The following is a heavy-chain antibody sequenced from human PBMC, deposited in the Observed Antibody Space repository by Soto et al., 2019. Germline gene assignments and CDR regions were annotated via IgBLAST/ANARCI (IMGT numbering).Heavy chain of an antibody. CDR2: IWYDGSNT. Sequence: GGSLRLSCVASGFFLRDFGMHWVRQAPGKGLGWVSVIWYDGSNTYQGESVKGRFTMSRDISKNTLYLQMDSLRSEDTAVYYCAASIEEQQLQYFQHWGQGTLVTVSS. D-gene: IGHD6-13*01. CDR1: GFFLRDFG. V-gene: IGHV3-30*02. CDR3: AASIEEQQLQYFQH. J-gene: IGHJ1*01.